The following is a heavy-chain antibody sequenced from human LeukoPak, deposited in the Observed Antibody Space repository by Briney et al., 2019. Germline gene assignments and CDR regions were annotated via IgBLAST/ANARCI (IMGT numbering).Heavy chain of an antibody. J-gene: IGHJ4*02. CDR2: ISGSGGSI. CDR1: GFTFSSYA. V-gene: IGHV3-23*01. CDR3: AKTKAFTSGFPLDF. Sequence: GESLRLSCAASGFTFSSYAMSWVRQAPGKGLEWASSISGSGGSIYDADSVKGRFTISRDNSKNTLYLQMNSLRAEDTAVYYCAKTKAFTSGFPLDFWGQGTLVTVSS. D-gene: IGHD3-22*01.